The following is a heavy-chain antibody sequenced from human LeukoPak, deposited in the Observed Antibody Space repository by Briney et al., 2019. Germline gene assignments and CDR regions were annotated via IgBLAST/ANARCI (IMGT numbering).Heavy chain of an antibody. CDR3: AKDSPSSGWYIEVDY. D-gene: IGHD6-19*01. CDR1: GFTFSSYG. J-gene: IGHJ4*02. CDR2: ISGSGGST. Sequence: PGGSLRLSCAASGFTFSSYGMSWVRQAPGKGLEWVSAISGSGGSTYYADSVKGRFTISRDNSKNTLYLQMNSLRAEDTAVYYCAKDSPSSGWYIEVDYWGQGTLVTVSS. V-gene: IGHV3-23*01.